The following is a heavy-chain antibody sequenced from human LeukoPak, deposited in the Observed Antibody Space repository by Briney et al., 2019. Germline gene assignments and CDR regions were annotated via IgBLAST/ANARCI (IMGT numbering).Heavy chain of an antibody. CDR2: ISSSSSYI. J-gene: IGHJ3*02. V-gene: IGHV3-21*01. Sequence: GGSLRLSCAASGFTFSSYSMNWVRQAPGKGLEWVSSISSSSSYIYYADSVKGRFTISRDNAKNSLYLQMSSLRAEDTAVYYCAREMYAGWYFAFDIWGQGTMVTVSS. D-gene: IGHD6-19*01. CDR3: AREMYAGWYFAFDI. CDR1: GFTFSSYS.